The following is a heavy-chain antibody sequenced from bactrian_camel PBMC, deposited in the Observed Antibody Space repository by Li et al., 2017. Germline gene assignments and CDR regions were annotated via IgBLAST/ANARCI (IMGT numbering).Heavy chain of an antibody. Sequence: VQLVESGGGLVKPGQSLRLSCVTSGLRFSSYEVDWVRQAPGKGLEWVARINRGGDSPNYAHSVKGRLAISRDNAKNTLYLEMKSLKPENTAVYFCAAVSGYWGQGTQVTVS. CDR3: AAVSGY. V-gene: IGHV3S40*01. CDR1: GLRFSSYE. CDR2: INRGGDSP. J-gene: IGHJ6*01.